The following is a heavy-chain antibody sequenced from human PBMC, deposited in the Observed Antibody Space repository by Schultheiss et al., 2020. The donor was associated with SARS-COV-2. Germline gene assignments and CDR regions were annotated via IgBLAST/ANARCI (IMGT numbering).Heavy chain of an antibody. D-gene: IGHD3-3*01. CDR1: GFTFSSYG. CDR3: AKKDYDFWSGYIE. Sequence: GGSLRLSCAASGFTFSSYGMHWVRQAPGKGLEWVSAISGSGGSTYYADSVKGRYTISRDNSKNTLYLQMNSLRAEDTAVYYCAKKDYDFWSGYIEWGQGTLVTVSS. J-gene: IGHJ4*02. V-gene: IGHV3-23*01. CDR2: ISGSGGST.